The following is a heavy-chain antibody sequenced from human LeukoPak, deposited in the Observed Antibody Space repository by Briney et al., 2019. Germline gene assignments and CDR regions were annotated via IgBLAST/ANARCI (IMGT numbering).Heavy chain of an antibody. CDR1: GFSFSRYW. Sequence: GGSLRLSCAASGFSFSRYWMSWVRQAPGKGLEWVANIKEDGSEKYYVDSAKGRFTISRDNAKNSLYLQMNSLRAEDTAVYYCASGARGSLFWGQGTLVTVSS. V-gene: IGHV3-7*01. CDR2: IKEDGSEK. CDR3: ASGARGSLF. J-gene: IGHJ4*02. D-gene: IGHD3-10*01.